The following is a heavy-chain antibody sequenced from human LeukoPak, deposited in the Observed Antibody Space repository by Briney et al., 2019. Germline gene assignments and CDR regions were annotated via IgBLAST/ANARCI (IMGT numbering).Heavy chain of an antibody. D-gene: IGHD2-2*01. V-gene: IGHV1-18*01. J-gene: IGHJ4*02. Sequence: ASVKVSCKASGYTFTNYGISWVRQAPGQGLEWMGWISTSDANTNYAQKLQARVTMTADTSTSTAYMELRSLSSDDTAVYYCARYYCSSTSCYREWHFDYWGQGTLVTVSS. CDR1: GYTFTNYG. CDR3: ARYYCSSTSCYREWHFDY. CDR2: ISTSDANT.